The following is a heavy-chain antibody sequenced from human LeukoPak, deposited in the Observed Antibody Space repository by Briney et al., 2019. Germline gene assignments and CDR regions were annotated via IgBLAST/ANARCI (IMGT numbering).Heavy chain of an antibody. V-gene: IGHV4-4*09. CDR3: ARHGSNLVGASTIYFDK. D-gene: IGHD1-26*01. J-gene: IGHJ4*02. CDR2: FHSGGST. CDR1: GASISNTY. Sequence: SEALSLTCTVSGASISNTYWSWIRQAPGKDLEWIGYFHSGGSTSYNPSLGSRVTISADTSNNQFSLKLNSVTAADTAVYFCARHGSNLVGASTIYFDKWGQGILVTVSA.